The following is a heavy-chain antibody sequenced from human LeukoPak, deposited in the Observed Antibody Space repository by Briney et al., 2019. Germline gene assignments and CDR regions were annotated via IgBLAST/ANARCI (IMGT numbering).Heavy chain of an antibody. V-gene: IGHV1-2*02. Sequence: ASVMVSCKASGYTFIISYIHWVRQAPGQGLEWMGWINPNTGDTNYAQKFQGRVTMTRDTSISTAYLDLSSLTSDDTAVYYCARIYSAYDLWGQGTLLTVPS. CDR3: ARIYSAYDL. CDR2: INPNTGDT. CDR1: GYTFIISY. J-gene: IGHJ5*02. D-gene: IGHD5-12*01.